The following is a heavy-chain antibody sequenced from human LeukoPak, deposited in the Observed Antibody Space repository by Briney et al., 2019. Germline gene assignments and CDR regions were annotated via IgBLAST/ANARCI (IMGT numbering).Heavy chain of an antibody. D-gene: IGHD2-21*02. Sequence: PGGSLRLSCAASGFSVSNTYMSWVRQAPGKGLEWVSIIYSGGNTYYADSVKGRFTISRDNSKNTLYLQMNRLRPEDTAVYYCARGTVTAPDYWAREPWSPSPQ. J-gene: IGHJ4*02. CDR2: IYSGGNT. CDR1: GFSVSNTY. CDR3: ARGTVTAPDY. V-gene: IGHV3-53*01.